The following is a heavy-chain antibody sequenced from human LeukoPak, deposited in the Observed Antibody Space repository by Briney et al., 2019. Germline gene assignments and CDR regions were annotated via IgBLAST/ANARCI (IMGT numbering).Heavy chain of an antibody. CDR2: IYHSGST. J-gene: IGHJ4*02. Sequence: SETLSLTCAVSGGSISSSNWWSWVRQPPGKGLEWIGEIYHSGSTNYNPSLRSRVTISVDKSKNQFSLKMSTVTAADTAVYYCAGAQHGELDYWGQGTLVTVSS. CDR1: GGSISSSNW. CDR3: AGAQHGELDY. V-gene: IGHV4-4*02. D-gene: IGHD1-26*01.